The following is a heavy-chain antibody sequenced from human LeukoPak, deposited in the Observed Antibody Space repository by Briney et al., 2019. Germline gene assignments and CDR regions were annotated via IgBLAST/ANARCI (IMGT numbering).Heavy chain of an antibody. Sequence: SETLSLTCTVSGGSISSHYWSWIRQPPGTGLEWIGYTYASGRTNYNPSLKSRVSISIDTSKTHFSLKLTSVTAADTAVYYCARDSGDFSYFDSWGQGTLVAVSS. V-gene: IGHV4-59*11. D-gene: IGHD3-10*01. CDR1: GGSISSHY. J-gene: IGHJ4*02. CDR2: TYASGRT. CDR3: ARDSGDFSYFDS.